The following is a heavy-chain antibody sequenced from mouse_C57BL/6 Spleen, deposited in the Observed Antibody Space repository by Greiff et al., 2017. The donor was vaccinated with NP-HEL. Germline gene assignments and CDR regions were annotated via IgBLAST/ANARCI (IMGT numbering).Heavy chain of an antibody. J-gene: IGHJ2*01. CDR2: ISYSGST. CDR1: GYSITSGYD. CDR3: ARDGPYYFDY. V-gene: IGHV3-1*01. Sequence: VQLKQSGPGMVKPSQSLSLTCTVTGYSITSGYDWHWIRHFPGNKLEWMGYISYSGSTNYNPSLKSRISITHDTSKNHFFLKLNSVTTEDTATYYCARDGPYYFDYWGQGTTLTVSS.